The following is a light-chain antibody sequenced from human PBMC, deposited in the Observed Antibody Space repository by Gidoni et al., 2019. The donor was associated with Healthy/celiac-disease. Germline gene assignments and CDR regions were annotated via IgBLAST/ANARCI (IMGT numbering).Light chain of an antibody. CDR1: SSDVGGYNY. V-gene: IGLV2-14*01. J-gene: IGLJ1*01. Sequence: SALTQPASVSGSPGQSITISCPGTSSDVGGYNYVSWYQRHPGKAPKLMMYEVSNRPSGVSNRFAGAKSGNTASLTISGLQAEDEANYYCSSYTSSSLYVFGTGTKVTVL. CDR2: EVS. CDR3: SSYTSSSLYV.